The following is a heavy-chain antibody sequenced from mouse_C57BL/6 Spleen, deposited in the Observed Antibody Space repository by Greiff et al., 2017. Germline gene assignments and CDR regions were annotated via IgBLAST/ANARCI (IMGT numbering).Heavy chain of an antibody. Sequence: VQLQQPGAELVRPGSSVKLSCKASGYTFTSYWMHWVKQSPMQGLEWIGNIYPSDSETHYNQKFKDKATLSVDKSSSTAYLQLSSLTSEDSAVYYCARKGDYSNSYAMDYWGQGPSVTVSS. J-gene: IGHJ4*01. CDR3: ARKGDYSNSYAMDY. CDR1: GYTFTSYW. CDR2: IYPSDSET. D-gene: IGHD2-5*01. V-gene: IGHV1-52*01.